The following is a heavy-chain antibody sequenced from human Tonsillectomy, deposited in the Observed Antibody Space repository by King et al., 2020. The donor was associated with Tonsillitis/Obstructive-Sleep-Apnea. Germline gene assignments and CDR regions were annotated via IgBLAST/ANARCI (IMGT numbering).Heavy chain of an antibody. J-gene: IGHJ6*02. V-gene: IGHV3-33*01. CDR3: ARDQTRVAYYYYAMDC. CDR2: VWYDGSIK. Sequence: VQLVESGGGVVQPGRSLRLSCATSGFTFSSYGMHWVRQAPGKGLEWVAVVWYDGSIKYYAHSVRGRFTISRDNSKNTLYLKMDSLRAEDTAVYYGARDQTRVAYYYYAMDCGGQGTTVAVSS. CDR1: GFTFSSYG.